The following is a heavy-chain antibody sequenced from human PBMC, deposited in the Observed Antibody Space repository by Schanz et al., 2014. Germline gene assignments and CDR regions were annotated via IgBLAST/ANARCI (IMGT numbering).Heavy chain of an antibody. J-gene: IGHJ4*02. Sequence: QAQLVESGGGVVQPGRSLRLSCAASGFAFRSYAMHWVRQAPGKGLEWVAVIAYDGNNKYYADSVKARFTISRDNSKNTLYLQMNSLRAEDTAVYYCVPMSIAAHWGQGTLVTVSS. CDR3: VPMSIAAH. CDR2: IAYDGNNK. D-gene: IGHD6-6*01. CDR1: GFAFRSYA. V-gene: IGHV3-30*03.